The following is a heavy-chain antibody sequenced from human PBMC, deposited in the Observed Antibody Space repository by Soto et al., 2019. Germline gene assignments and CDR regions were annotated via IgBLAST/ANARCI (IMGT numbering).Heavy chain of an antibody. J-gene: IGHJ3*02. D-gene: IGHD3-10*01. CDR2: IIPIFGTA. CDR1: GGTFSSYA. V-gene: IGHV1-69*13. Sequence: SVKVSCKASGGTFSSYAISWVRRAPGQGLEWMGGIIPIFGTANYAQKFQGRVTITADESTSTAYMELSSLRSEDTAVYYCARGFSGSGYDAFDIWGQGTMVTVSS. CDR3: ARGFSGSGYDAFDI.